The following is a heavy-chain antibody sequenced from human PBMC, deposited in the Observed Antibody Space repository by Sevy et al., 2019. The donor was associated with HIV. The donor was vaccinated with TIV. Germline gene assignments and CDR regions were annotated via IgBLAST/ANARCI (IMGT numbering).Heavy chain of an antibody. V-gene: IGHV3-21*01. D-gene: IGHD6-13*01. Sequence: GGSLRLSCAASGFTFSSYSMNWVRQAPGKGLEWVSSISSSSSYIYYADSVKGRFTISRDNAKNSLYLQMNSLRAEDTAVYYGARCIAAAGTPGVFDIWGQGTMVTVSS. CDR2: ISSSSSYI. CDR1: GFTFSSYS. J-gene: IGHJ3*02. CDR3: ARCIAAAGTPGVFDI.